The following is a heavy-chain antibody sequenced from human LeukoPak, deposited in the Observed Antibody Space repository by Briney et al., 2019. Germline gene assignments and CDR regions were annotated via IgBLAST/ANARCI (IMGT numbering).Heavy chain of an antibody. CDR1: GGSVSSYY. V-gene: IGHV4-39*07. J-gene: IGHJ4*02. CDR3: ARDGGIAAAGMGFDY. Sequence: PSETLSLTCSVSGGSVSSYYWGWIRQPPGKGLEWIGSIYYSGSTYYNPSLKSRVTISVDTSKNQFSLKLSSVTAADTAVYYCARDGGIAAAGMGFDYRGQGTLVTVSS. CDR2: IYYSGST. D-gene: IGHD6-13*01.